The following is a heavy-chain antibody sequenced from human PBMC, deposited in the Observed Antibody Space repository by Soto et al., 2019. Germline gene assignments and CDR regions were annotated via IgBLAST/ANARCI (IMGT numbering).Heavy chain of an antibody. CDR1: GFTFSSYG. J-gene: IGHJ1*01. CDR2: ISYDGSNK. V-gene: IGHV3-30*18. D-gene: IGHD2-2*01. CDR3: AKSPPPCSRSARYFQH. Sequence: QVQLVESGGGVVQPGRSLRLSCAASGFTFSSYGMHWVRQAPGKGLEWVAVISYDGSNKYYADSVKGRFTISRDNSKNSLYRQMNSLRAEDTAVYYCAKSPPPCSRSARYFQHWGQGTLVTVSS.